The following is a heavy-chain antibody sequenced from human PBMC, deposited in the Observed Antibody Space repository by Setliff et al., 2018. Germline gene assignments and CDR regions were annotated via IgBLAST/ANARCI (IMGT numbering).Heavy chain of an antibody. CDR2: IKQDGSEK. CDR1: GFTFSSYW. V-gene: IGHV3-7*03. J-gene: IGHJ6*02. CDR3: ASATLQRKFQSPRGLDV. D-gene: IGHD2-15*01. Sequence: PGGSLRLSCAASGFTFSSYWMSWVRQAPGKGLEWVANIKQDGSEKYYVDSVKGRFTISRDNAKNSLYLQMLSLRVEDTAVYYCASATLQRKFQSPRGLDVWGQGTTVTVSS.